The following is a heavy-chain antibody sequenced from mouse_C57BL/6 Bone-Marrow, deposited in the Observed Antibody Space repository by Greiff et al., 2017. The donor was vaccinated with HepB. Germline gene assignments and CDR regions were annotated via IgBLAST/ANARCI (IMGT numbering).Heavy chain of an antibody. CDR1: GYTFTSYG. D-gene: IGHD1-1*01. Sequence: VQLVESGAELARPGASVKLSCKASGYTFTSYGISWVKQRTGQGLEWIGEIYPRSGNTYYNEKFKGKATLTADKSSSTAYMELRSLTSEDSAVYFCAKRYYYGSCYYFDYWGQGTTLTVSS. CDR2: IYPRSGNT. J-gene: IGHJ2*01. CDR3: AKRYYYGSCYYFDY. V-gene: IGHV1-81*01.